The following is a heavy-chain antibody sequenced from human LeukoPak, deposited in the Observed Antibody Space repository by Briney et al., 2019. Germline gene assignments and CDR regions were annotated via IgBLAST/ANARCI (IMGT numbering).Heavy chain of an antibody. CDR3: AKEVLGYCSSTSCGNFDY. CDR1: GFTFSSYG. D-gene: IGHD2-2*01. V-gene: IGHV3-30*18. J-gene: IGHJ4*02. CDR2: ISYDGSNK. Sequence: PGRSLRLSCAASGFTFSSYGMHWVRQAPGKGLEWVAVISYDGSNKYYADSVKGRFTISRDNSKNTLYLQMDSLRAEDTAVYYCAKEVLGYCSSTSCGNFDYWGQGTLVTVSS.